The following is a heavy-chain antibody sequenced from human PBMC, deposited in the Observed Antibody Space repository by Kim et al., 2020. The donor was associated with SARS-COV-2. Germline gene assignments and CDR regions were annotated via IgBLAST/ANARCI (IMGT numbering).Heavy chain of an antibody. CDR2: ICTTGST. D-gene: IGHD3-22*01. J-gene: IGHJ3*02. CDR1: GDSISSGSYC. V-gene: IGHV4-61*02. Sequence: SETLSLTCTVSGDSISSGSYCWSWIRQPAGKGLEWVGRICTTGSTNSNPSLKSRVTIIVDTSKNQFSLKLNSVTAADTAVYYCARGAYYESSGSRDAFNMWGQGTMGTVSS. CDR3: ARGAYYESSGSRDAFNM.